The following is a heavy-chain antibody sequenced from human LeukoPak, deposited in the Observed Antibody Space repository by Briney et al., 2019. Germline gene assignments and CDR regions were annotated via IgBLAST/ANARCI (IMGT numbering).Heavy chain of an antibody. J-gene: IGHJ4*02. D-gene: IGHD4-17*01. CDR1: GGSISSSSYY. V-gene: IGHV4-39*01. Sequence: SETLSLTCTVSGGSISSSSYYWGWIRQPPGKGLEWIGRIYYSGSTYYNPSLKSRVTISVDTSKNQFSLKLSSVTAADTAVYYCGKYGDYIREKYYFDYWGQGTLVTVSS. CDR3: GKYGDYIREKYYFDY. CDR2: IYYSGST.